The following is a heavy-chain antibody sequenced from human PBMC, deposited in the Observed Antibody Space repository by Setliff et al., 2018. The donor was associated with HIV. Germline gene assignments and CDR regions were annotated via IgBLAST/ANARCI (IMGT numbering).Heavy chain of an antibody. CDR1: GFIFSSYA. V-gene: IGHV3-23*03. CDR2: IQSDGSRT. Sequence: HPGGSLRLSCAASGFIFSSYAMGWVRQAPERGLEWVSVIQSDGSRTSYSDSVRGRFTISRDNSKNTLFLEMSSLSADDTAIYDCAKLPHSRAWYSPFYYFEYWGQGTLVTVSS. J-gene: IGHJ4*02. CDR3: AKLPHSRAWYSPFYYFEY. D-gene: IGHD6-19*01.